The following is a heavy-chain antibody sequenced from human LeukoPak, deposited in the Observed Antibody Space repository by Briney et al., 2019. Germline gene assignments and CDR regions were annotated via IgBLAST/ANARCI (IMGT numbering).Heavy chain of an antibody. J-gene: IGHJ6*02. CDR1: GGSISSGGYY. V-gene: IGHV4-31*03. Sequence: PSQTLSLTCTVSGGSISSGGYYWSWIRQHPGKGLEWIGEINHSGSTNYNPSLKSRVTISVDTSKNQFSLKLSSVTAADTAVYYCARGPTYYDILTGYYTSSNYYYGMDVWGQGTTVTVSS. CDR3: ARGPTYYDILTGYYTSSNYYYGMDV. CDR2: INHSGST. D-gene: IGHD3-9*01.